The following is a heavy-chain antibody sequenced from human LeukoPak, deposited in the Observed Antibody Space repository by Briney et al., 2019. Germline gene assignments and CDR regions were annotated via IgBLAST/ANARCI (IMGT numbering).Heavy chain of an antibody. J-gene: IGHJ4*02. CDR1: GGSISSGGYY. D-gene: IGHD3-22*01. CDR2: IYYSGST. CDR3: ARGQYYYDSSGSYTSDMYYFDY. Sequence: SQTLSLTCTVSGGSISSGGYYWSWIRQPPGKGLEWIGYIYYSGSTYYNPSLKSRVTISVDTSKNQFSLKLSSVTAADTAVYYCARGQYYYDSSGSYTSDMYYFDYWGQGTLVTVSS. V-gene: IGHV4-30-4*01.